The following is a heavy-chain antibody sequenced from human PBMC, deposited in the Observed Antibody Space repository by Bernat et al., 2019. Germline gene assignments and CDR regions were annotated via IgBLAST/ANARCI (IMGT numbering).Heavy chain of an antibody. Sequence: QVQLQESGPGLVKPSETLSLTCTVSGGSISSYYWSWIRQPPGKGLEWIGEINHSGSTNYNPSLKSRVTISVDTSTNQFSLKLSSVTAADTAVYYCARGRGTIFGVVIKGNWFDPWGQGTLVTVSS. CDR1: GGSISSYY. V-gene: IGHV4-34*01. D-gene: IGHD3-3*01. CDR2: INHSGST. CDR3: ARGRGTIFGVVIKGNWFDP. J-gene: IGHJ5*02.